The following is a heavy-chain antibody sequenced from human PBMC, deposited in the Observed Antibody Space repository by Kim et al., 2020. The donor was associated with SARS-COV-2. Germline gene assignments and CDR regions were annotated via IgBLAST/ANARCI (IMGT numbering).Heavy chain of an antibody. J-gene: IGHJ4*01. CDR3: AKLSARGYSYGYFDY. CDR2: ISGGGEST. V-gene: IGHV3-23*01. D-gene: IGHD5-18*01. Sequence: GGSLRLSCEASGFTFSSYAMTWVRQAPGKGLEWVSGISGGGESTYYPDSVKGRDTMSRDNSKNTLYLQMNSLRTDDSAVYHCAKLSARGYSYGYFDYWG. CDR1: GFTFSSYA.